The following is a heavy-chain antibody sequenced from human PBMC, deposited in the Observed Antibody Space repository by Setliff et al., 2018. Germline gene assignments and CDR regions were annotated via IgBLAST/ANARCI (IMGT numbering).Heavy chain of an antibody. CDR1: GYSFAKYA. CDR3: AREVLPLVREEAFYI. V-gene: IGHV1-3*01. J-gene: IGHJ3*02. Sequence: ASVKVSCKASGYSFAKYALHWVRRAPGQRLEWMGWINAGNGNTKCSQNFQGRVTITGDTSASTAYVELSSLRSEDTAVYYCAREVLPLVREEAFYIWGQGTMVTVSS. CDR2: INAGNGNT. D-gene: IGHD2-2*01.